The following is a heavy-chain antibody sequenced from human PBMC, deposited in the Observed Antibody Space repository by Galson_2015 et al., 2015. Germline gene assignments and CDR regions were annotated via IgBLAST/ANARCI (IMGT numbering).Heavy chain of an antibody. D-gene: IGHD5-18*01. J-gene: IGHJ4*02. V-gene: IGHV3-11*01. Sequence: SLRLSCAASGFTFSDYYMSWIRQAPGKGLEWVSYISSSGNTIYYADSVKGRFTISRVNAKNSLYLQMNSLRADATAVYSCARRGAAGESSYNYLDYWGQGTL. CDR2: ISSSGNTI. CDR3: ARRGAAGESSYNYLDY. CDR1: GFTFSDYY.